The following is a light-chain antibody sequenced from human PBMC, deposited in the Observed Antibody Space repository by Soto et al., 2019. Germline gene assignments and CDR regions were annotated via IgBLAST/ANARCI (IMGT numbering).Light chain of an antibody. CDR1: QSVDAY. J-gene: IGKJ1*01. V-gene: IGKV3-11*01. CDR2: DAS. Sequence: EIVLTQSPATLSLSPGERATLSCRASQSVDAYLAWYQQRPGQAPRLLIFDASNRATGIPTRFSGSGSGTDFTLTISSLEPEDFAVYYCQQRSKWAPTFGQGTKVEIK. CDR3: QQRSKWAPT.